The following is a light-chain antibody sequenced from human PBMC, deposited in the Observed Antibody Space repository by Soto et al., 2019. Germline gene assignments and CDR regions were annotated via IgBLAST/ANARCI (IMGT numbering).Light chain of an antibody. CDR3: AAWDDSLNSRV. Sequence: QSALTQPASVSGSPGQSITISCTGTSSDIGGYNYVSWYQQHPGEAPKLVIYEVSNRPSGVSNRFSGSKSGTSASLAISGLRSDDEADYYCAAWDDSLNSRVFGGGTKLTVL. CDR1: SSDIGGYNY. V-gene: IGLV2-14*01. CDR2: EVS. J-gene: IGLJ3*02.